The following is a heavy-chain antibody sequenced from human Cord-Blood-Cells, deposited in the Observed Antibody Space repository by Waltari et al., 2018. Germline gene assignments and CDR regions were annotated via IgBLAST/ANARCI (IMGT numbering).Heavy chain of an antibody. V-gene: IGHV1-2*02. CDR1: GYTFTGYY. Sequence: QVQLVQSGAEVKKPGASVKVSCKASGYTFTGYYMHWVRQAPGQGLEWMGWINPNSGGTNYAQKFQGRVTMTRDTSISTAYMELSRLRSDDTAVYYCARGGIEYSSSLVNLYYFDYWGQGTLVTVSS. CDR2: INPNSGGT. CDR3: ARGGIEYSSSLVNLYYFDY. D-gene: IGHD6-6*01. J-gene: IGHJ4*02.